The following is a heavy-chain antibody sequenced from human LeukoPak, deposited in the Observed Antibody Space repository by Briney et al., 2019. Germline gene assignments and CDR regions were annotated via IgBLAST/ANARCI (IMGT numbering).Heavy chain of an antibody. CDR2: IKQDGSEK. Sequence: GGSLRLSCAASGFTFSSYWMSWVRQAPGKGLEWVANIKQDGSEKYYVGSVKGRFTISRDNAKNSLYLQMNSLRAEDTAVYYRARQPPKLLWFGEFDYWGQGTLVTVSS. D-gene: IGHD3-10*01. CDR1: GFTFSSYW. V-gene: IGHV3-7*01. CDR3: ARQPPKLLWFGEFDY. J-gene: IGHJ4*02.